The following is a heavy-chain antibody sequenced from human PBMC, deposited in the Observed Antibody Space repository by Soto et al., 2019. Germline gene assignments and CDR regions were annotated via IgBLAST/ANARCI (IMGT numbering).Heavy chain of an antibody. J-gene: IGHJ6*03. D-gene: IGHD2-2*01. CDR3: ARVYEYCSSTSCYVGYYYYYMDV. V-gene: IGHV4-39*01. CDR1: GGSISSSSYY. Sequence: PSETLSLTCTVSGGSISSSSYYWGWIRQPPGKGLEWIGSIYYSGSTYYNPSLKSRVTISVDTSKNQFSLKLSSVTAADTAVYYCARVYEYCSSTSCYVGYYYYYMDVWGKGTTVTVSS. CDR2: IYYSGST.